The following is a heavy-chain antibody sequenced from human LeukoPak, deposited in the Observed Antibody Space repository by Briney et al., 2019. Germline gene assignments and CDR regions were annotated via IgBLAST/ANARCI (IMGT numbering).Heavy chain of an antibody. Sequence: SVKVSCKASGGTFSSYAISWVRQAPGQGLEWMGGINPIFGKANYAQKFQGRVTITADESTSTAYMELSSLRSEDTAVYYCASPPSNYYDSSGFDYWGQGTLVTVS. J-gene: IGHJ4*02. V-gene: IGHV1-69*13. CDR2: INPIFGKA. CDR3: ASPPSNYYDSSGFDY. CDR1: GGTFSSYA. D-gene: IGHD3-22*01.